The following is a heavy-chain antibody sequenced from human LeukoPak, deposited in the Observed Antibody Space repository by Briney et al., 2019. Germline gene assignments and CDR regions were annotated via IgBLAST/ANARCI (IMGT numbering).Heavy chain of an antibody. CDR2: ISSSGSTI. CDR3: AREGQLAGYLKSEHFDY. Sequence: GGSLRLSCAASGFTFSSYEMNWVRQAPGKGLEWVSYISSSGSTIYYADSVKGRFTISRDNAKNSLYLQMNSLRAEDTAVYYCAREGQLAGYLKSEHFDYWGQGTLVTVSS. V-gene: IGHV3-48*03. CDR1: GFTFSSYE. D-gene: IGHD3-16*01. J-gene: IGHJ4*02.